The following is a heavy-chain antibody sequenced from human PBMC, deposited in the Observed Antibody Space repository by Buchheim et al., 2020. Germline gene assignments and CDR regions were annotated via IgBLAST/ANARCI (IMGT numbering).Heavy chain of an antibody. D-gene: IGHD3-10*01. CDR2: IYYSGST. CDR3: ARAGITMVRGVLYYYGMDV. J-gene: IGHJ6*02. Sequence: QVQLQESGPGLVKPSETLSLTCTVSGGSISSYYWSWIRQPPGKGLEWIGYIYYSGSTNYNPSLKRRVTISVDTSKNQFSLKLSSVTAAETAVYYCARAGITMVRGVLYYYGMDVWGQGTT. CDR1: GGSISSYY. V-gene: IGHV4-59*01.